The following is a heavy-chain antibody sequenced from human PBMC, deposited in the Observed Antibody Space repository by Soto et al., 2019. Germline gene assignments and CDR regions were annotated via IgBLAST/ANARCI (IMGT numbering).Heavy chain of an antibody. J-gene: IGHJ4*02. V-gene: IGHV3-30*03. D-gene: IGHD2-8*01. Sequence: GGSLRLSCAASGFTFSSYGMHWVRQAPGKGLEWVAVISYDGSNKYYADSVKGRFTISRDNSKNTLYLQMNSLRAEDTAVYYCATLLTYCTNGVCYDYWGQGTLVTVSS. CDR1: GFTFSSYG. CDR2: ISYDGSNK. CDR3: ATLLTYCTNGVCYDY.